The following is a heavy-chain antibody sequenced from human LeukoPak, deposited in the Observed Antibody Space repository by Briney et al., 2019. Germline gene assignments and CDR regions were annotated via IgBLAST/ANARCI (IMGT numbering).Heavy chain of an antibody. D-gene: IGHD3-9*01. Sequence: GGSLRLSCAAFGFTLSSHWMTWVRQAPGKGLEWVAVISYDGSKKYYADSVKGRFTISRDNSKNTVYLQMNSLRAEDTAVYYCAKVGDFDWLLSYFDYWGQGTLVTVSS. V-gene: IGHV3-30*18. CDR2: ISYDGSKK. J-gene: IGHJ4*02. CDR1: GFTLSSHW. CDR3: AKVGDFDWLLSYFDY.